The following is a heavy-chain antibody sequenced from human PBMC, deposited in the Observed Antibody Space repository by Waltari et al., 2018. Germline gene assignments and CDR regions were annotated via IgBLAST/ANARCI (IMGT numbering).Heavy chain of an antibody. CDR2: IYYSWST. CDR3: ARHLYRGAVAPFDY. D-gene: IGHD6-19*01. V-gene: IGHV4-39*01. CDR1: GGSISSSSYY. Sequence: QLQLQESGPGLVKPSETLSLTCTVSGGSISSSSYYWGWIRQPPGKGLEWIGSIYYSWSTYYNPSLRSRVTISVDTSKNQFSLKLSSVTAADTAVYYCARHLYRGAVAPFDYWGQGTLVTVSS. J-gene: IGHJ4*02.